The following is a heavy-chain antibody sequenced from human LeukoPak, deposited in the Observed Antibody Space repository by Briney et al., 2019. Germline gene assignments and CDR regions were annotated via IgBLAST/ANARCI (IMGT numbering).Heavy chain of an antibody. CDR1: GGSISSSSYY. Sequence: PSETLSLTCTVSGGSISSSSYYWGWIHQPPGKGLEWIGTISYSGRTYYNPSLKSRVTISVDTSKNQFSLKLSSVTAADTAVYYCVRESGSYFHYWGPGTRVIVSS. D-gene: IGHD1-26*01. CDR2: ISYSGRT. CDR3: VRESGSYFHY. J-gene: IGHJ4*02. V-gene: IGHV4-39*07.